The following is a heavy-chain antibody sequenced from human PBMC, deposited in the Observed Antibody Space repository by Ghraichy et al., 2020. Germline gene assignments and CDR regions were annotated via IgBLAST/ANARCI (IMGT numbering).Heavy chain of an antibody. CDR1: GFTFSSYA. CDR3: AKDRSRIYSSGWYRVY. V-gene: IGHV3-23*01. D-gene: IGHD6-19*01. J-gene: IGHJ4*02. CDR2: ISGSGGST. Sequence: GGSLRLSCAASGFTFSSYAMSWVRQAPGKGLEWVSAISGSGGSTYYADSVKGRFTISRDNSKNTLYLQMNSLRAEDTAVYYCAKDRSRIYSSGWYRVYWGQGTLVTVSS.